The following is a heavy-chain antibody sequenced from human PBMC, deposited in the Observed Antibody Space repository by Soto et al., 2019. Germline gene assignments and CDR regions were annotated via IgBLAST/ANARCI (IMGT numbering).Heavy chain of an antibody. V-gene: IGHV3-74*01. CDR1: GFTFSNYV. J-gene: IGHJ4*02. D-gene: IGHD2-2*01. CDR3: ARVPYCSSSSCYSYFDS. CDR2: ISSDGSST. Sequence: PGGSLRLSCAASGFTFSNYVMHWVRQAPGKGLVWVSRISSDGSSTNYADSVKGRFTISRDNAKNTLHLQMNSLRAEDTAVYYCARVPYCSSSSCYSYFDSWGQGTLVTVSS.